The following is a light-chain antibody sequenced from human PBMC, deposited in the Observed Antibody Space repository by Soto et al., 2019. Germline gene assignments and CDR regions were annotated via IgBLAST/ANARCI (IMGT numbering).Light chain of an antibody. Sequence: EIVLTQSPATLSLSPGDRGTLSCRASQSVSHYLGWYQQKPGQAPRLLIYDASTRATGIPARFSGSGSGTDFNLTISSLEPEDFAVYFCHSGVTVGQGTRLEIK. CDR3: HSGVT. J-gene: IGKJ5*01. CDR2: DAS. V-gene: IGKV3-11*01. CDR1: QSVSHY.